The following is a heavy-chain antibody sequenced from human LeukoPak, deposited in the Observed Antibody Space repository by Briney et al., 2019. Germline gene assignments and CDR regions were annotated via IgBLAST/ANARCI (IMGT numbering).Heavy chain of an antibody. J-gene: IGHJ6*03. CDR2: IKQDGSEK. CDR3: AKGGGYEAQYYYYYLDV. CDR1: GFIFSSYW. Sequence: GGSLRLSCAASGFIFSSYWMSWVRQAPGKGLEWVANIKQDGSEKYYVDSVKGRFTISRDNAKNSLYLQMNSLRAEDTAVYYCAKGGGYEAQYYYYYLDVWGKGTTVTISS. D-gene: IGHD5-12*01. V-gene: IGHV3-7*01.